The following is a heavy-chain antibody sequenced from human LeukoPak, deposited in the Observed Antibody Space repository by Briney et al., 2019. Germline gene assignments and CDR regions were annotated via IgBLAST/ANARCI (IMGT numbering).Heavy chain of an antibody. V-gene: IGHV3-48*02. J-gene: IGHJ4*02. CDR1: GFAFSSYS. CDR3: ARDRETYYYDSSGYYNY. CDR2: ISSSSSTI. Sequence: GSLRLSCAASGFAFSSYSMNWVRQAPGKGLEWVSYISSSSSTIYYADSVKGRFTISRDNAKNSLYLQMNSLRDEDTAVYYCARDRETYYYDSSGYYNYWGQGTLVTVSS. D-gene: IGHD3-22*01.